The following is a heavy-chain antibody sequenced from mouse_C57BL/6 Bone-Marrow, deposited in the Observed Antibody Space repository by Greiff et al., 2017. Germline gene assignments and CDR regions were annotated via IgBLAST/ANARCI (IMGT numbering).Heavy chain of an antibody. CDR3: ARSDYYYTRFAY. CDR2: IYPGHGDT. J-gene: IGHJ3*01. CDR1: GYTFTSYN. Sequence: LQQSGAELVRPGASVKMSCKASGYTFTSYNMHWVKQTPRQGLEWIGAIYPGHGDTSYNQKFKGKATLTVDNSSSTAYMQLSSLTSEDSAVYVCARSDYYYTRFAYWGQGTLVTVSA. V-gene: IGHV1-12*01. D-gene: IGHD1-1*01.